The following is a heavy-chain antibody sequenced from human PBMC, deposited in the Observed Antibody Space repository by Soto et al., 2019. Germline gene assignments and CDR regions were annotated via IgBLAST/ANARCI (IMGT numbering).Heavy chain of an antibody. CDR2: IYWDDDE. Sequence: QITLKESGPTLVKPAQTLALTCSFSGFSLTTDGEAVGWVRQPPGEALEWLALIYWDDDERYSPSLKTRLTITKDPTKNQVVLIMTNMDPVDTATYYCAHSRNLITEDAQVGDFDYWGQGTLVTVSS. CDR3: AHSRNLITEDAQVGDFDY. CDR1: GFSLTTDGEA. D-gene: IGHD3-10*01. V-gene: IGHV2-5*02. J-gene: IGHJ4*02.